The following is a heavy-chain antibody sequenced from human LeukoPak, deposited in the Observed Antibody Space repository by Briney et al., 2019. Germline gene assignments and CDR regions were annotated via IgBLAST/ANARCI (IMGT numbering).Heavy chain of an antibody. CDR1: RFPFNSYA. D-gene: IGHD1-26*01. CDR3: ARSLVGAVYGSDF. Sequence: PGGSLRLSCAASRFPFNSYAMHWVRQAPGKGPEWVAFISYDGNNKYYADSVKGRFTISRDNSKDTLYLQMNSLRAEDTAVYYCARSLVGAVYGSDFWGQGTLVTVSS. CDR2: ISYDGNNK. V-gene: IGHV3-30*04. J-gene: IGHJ4*02.